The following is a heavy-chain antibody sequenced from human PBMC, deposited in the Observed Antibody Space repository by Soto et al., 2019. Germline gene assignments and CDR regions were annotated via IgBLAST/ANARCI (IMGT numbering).Heavy chain of an antibody. V-gene: IGHV4-39*01. Sequence: SETLSLTCTVSGGSISSSSYYWGWIRQPPGKGLEWIGSIYYSGSTYYNPSLKSRVTISVDMSKNQFSLKLSSVTAADTAVYYCARQFPGYSYGPFDYWGQGTLVTVSS. CDR1: GGSISSSSYY. CDR3: ARQFPGYSYGPFDY. J-gene: IGHJ4*02. CDR2: IYYSGST. D-gene: IGHD5-18*01.